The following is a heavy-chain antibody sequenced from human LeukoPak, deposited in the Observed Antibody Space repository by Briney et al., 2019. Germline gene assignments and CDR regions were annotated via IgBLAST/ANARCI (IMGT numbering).Heavy chain of an antibody. J-gene: IGHJ5*02. CDR2: ISWNSGSI. CDR1: GFTFDDYA. Sequence: GGSLRLSCAASGFTFDDYAMHWVRQAPGKGLEWVSGISWNSGSIGYADSVKGRFTISRDNAKNSLYVQMNSLRAVDTAVYYCACGSYYNVGWFDPWGQGTLVTVSS. V-gene: IGHV3-9*01. D-gene: IGHD3-10*01. CDR3: ACGSYYNVGWFDP.